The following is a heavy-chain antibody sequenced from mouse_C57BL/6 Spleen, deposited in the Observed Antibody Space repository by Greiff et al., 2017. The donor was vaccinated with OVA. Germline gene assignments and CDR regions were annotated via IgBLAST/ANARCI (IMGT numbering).Heavy chain of an antibody. CDR2: IYIGNGYT. Sequence: EVKLQESGAELVRPGSSVKMSCKTSGYTFTSYGINWVKQRPGQGLEWIGYIYIGNGYTEYDEKFKGKATLTSDTSSSTAYMQLSSLTSEDSAIYFCARSPSLTTVVATHFDYWGQGTTLTVSS. CDR1: GYTFTSYG. D-gene: IGHD1-1*01. J-gene: IGHJ2*01. CDR3: ARSPSLTTVVATHFDY. V-gene: IGHV1-58*01.